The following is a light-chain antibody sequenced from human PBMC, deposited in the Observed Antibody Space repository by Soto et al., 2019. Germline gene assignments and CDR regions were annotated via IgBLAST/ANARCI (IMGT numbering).Light chain of an antibody. CDR1: QSVGTN. Sequence: EIVMTQSPAALSLSPGERATLSCRASQSVGTNLAWYQQKPGQAPRTLIYGASARATDVPARFSGSGSGTDFTHTISSLQSEYFAVYYCQQYSDWAPITFGGGTKVEIK. CDR2: GAS. CDR3: QQYSDWAPIT. J-gene: IGKJ4*01. V-gene: IGKV3-15*01.